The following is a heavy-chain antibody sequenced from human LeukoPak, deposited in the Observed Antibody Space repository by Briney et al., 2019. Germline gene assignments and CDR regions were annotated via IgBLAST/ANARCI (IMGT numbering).Heavy chain of an antibody. CDR1: GFTFSDYY. J-gene: IGHJ6*02. V-gene: IGHV3-11*06. CDR3: ARHQAPNSYYYGMDV. Sequence: GGSLRLSCAASGFTFSDYYMTWIRQAPGKGLEWVSYISDSTSYTKYADSVKGRFTISRDNAKNSLYLQMNSLRVEDTAAYYCARHQAPNSYYYGMDVWGLGTTVTVSS. CDR2: ISDSTSYT.